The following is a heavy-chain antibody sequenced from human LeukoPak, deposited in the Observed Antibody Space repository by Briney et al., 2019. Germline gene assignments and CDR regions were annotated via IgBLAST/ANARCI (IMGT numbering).Heavy chain of an antibody. V-gene: IGHV3-48*01. CDR2: ISSSGSTI. Sequence: PGGSLRLSCAASGFSFSSYWMSWVRQAPGKGLEWVSYISSSGSTIYYADSVKGRFTTSRDNSKNTLYLQMNSLRAEDTAVYYCAKFSELRGEYYMDVWGKGTTVTVSS. D-gene: IGHD1-7*01. CDR3: AKFSELRGEYYMDV. CDR1: GFSFSSYW. J-gene: IGHJ6*03.